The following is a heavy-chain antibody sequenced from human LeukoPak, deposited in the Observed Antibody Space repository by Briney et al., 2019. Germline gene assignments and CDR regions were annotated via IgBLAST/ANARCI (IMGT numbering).Heavy chain of an antibody. Sequence: PGGSLRLSCAASGFSFSSYWMHWVRQAPGKGLLWVSRISHDGSVTNYADSVKGRFTISRDNAKNTLYLQMNGLRVEDSAVYFCATLVVPATLGTFDYWGQGTLVTVSA. V-gene: IGHV3-74*01. CDR2: ISHDGSVT. CDR1: GFSFSSYW. J-gene: IGHJ4*02. D-gene: IGHD2-2*01. CDR3: ATLVVPATLGTFDY.